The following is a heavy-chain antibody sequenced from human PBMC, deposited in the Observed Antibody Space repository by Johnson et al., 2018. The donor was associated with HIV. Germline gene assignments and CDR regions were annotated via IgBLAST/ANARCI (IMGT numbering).Heavy chain of an antibody. CDR2: IYSGGST. J-gene: IGHJ3*02. V-gene: IGHV3-66*03. Sequence: EMQLVESGGDLIQPGGSLRLSCAASGFTVSSNYMTWVRQAPGKGLEWVSGIYSGGSTYYADSVKGRFTISRDNSKNTMSLQMNSPRVEDTAVYYCARGTGTDDAFDIWGQGTMVTVSS. CDR1: GFTVSSNY. D-gene: IGHD1-1*01. CDR3: ARGTGTDDAFDI.